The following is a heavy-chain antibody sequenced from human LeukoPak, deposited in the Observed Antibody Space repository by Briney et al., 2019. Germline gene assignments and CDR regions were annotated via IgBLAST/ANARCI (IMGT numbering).Heavy chain of an antibody. D-gene: IGHD1-14*01. J-gene: IGHJ6*02. CDR3: ARDREGGSESEGMDV. CDR1: GGTFISYA. CDR2: IIPIFGTA. Sequence: GASVKVSCKASGGTFISYAISWVRQAPGQGLEWMGGIIPIFGTANYAQKFQGRVTITADESTSTAYMELSSLRSEDTAVYYCARDREGGSESEGMDVWGQGTTVTVSS. V-gene: IGHV1-69*13.